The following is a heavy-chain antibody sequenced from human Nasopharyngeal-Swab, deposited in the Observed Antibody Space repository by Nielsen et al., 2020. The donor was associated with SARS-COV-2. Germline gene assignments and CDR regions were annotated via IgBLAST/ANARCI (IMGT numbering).Heavy chain of an antibody. V-gene: IGHV3-15*01. D-gene: IGHD6-13*01. CDR2: IKSKTDGGTT. J-gene: IGHJ4*02. CDR1: GFTFSNAW. Sequence: GESLKISCAASGFTFSNAWMSWVRQAPGKGLEWVGRIKSKTDGGTTDYAAPVKGRFTISRDDSKNTLYLQMNSLKTEDTAVYYCTTTLGYSSSWYFDYWGQGTLVTVSS. CDR3: TTTLGYSSSWYFDY.